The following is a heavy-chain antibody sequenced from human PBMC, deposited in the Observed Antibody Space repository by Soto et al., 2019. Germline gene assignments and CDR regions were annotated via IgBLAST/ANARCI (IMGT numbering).Heavy chain of an antibody. CDR2: ISGSGGST. CDR3: ASPPIYCSGGSCGY. D-gene: IGHD2-15*01. J-gene: IGHJ4*02. Sequence: GGSLRLSCAASGFTFSSYAMSWVRQAPGKGLEWVSAISGSGGSTYYADSVKGRFTISRDNSKNTLYLQMNSLRAEDTAVYYCASPPIYCSGGSCGYWGQGTLVTVSS. V-gene: IGHV3-23*01. CDR1: GFTFSSYA.